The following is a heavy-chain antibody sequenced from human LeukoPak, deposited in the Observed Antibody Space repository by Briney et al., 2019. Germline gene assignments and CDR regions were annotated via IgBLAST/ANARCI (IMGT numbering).Heavy chain of an antibody. CDR1: GFTFSSYW. J-gene: IGHJ4*02. Sequence: GGSLRLSCAASGFTFSSYWMHSVRQAPGKGLVWVSLVKSDGISTNYADSVKGRFTISRDNAKNTLYLQMNSLRADDTAVYYCARDKGYAVDYWGQGTLVTVSS. V-gene: IGHV3-74*01. D-gene: IGHD5-12*01. CDR2: VKSDGIST. CDR3: ARDKGYAVDY.